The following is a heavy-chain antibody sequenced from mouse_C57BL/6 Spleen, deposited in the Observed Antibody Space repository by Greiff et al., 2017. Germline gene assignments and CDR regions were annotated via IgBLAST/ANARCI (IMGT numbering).Heavy chain of an antibody. J-gene: IGHJ4*01. CDR1: GYTFTSYW. D-gene: IGHD1-1*01. Sequence: VQLQQPGAELVMPGASVKLSCKASGYTFTSYWMHWVKQRPGQGLEWIGEIDPSDSYTNYNQKFKGKATLTVDKSSSTAYMQLSSLTSEDSAVXYCARLRTTVVATDYAMDYWGQGTSVTVSS. V-gene: IGHV1-69*01. CDR3: ARLRTTVVATDYAMDY. CDR2: IDPSDSYT.